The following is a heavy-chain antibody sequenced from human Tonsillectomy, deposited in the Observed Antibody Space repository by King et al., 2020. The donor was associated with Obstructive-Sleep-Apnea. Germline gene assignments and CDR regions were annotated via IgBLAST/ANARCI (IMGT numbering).Heavy chain of an antibody. Sequence: VQLVESGGGLVQPGGSLRLSCAASGFTFSSYAMHWVRQAPGKGLEYVSAISSNGGSTYYANSVKGSFTISRDNSKNTLYLQMGSLRAEDMAVYYCARETAPGPLRIAVAGTGFDYWGQGTLVTVSS. CDR2: ISSNGGST. CDR3: ARETAPGPLRIAVAGTGFDY. CDR1: GFTFSSYA. V-gene: IGHV3-64*01. D-gene: IGHD6-19*01. J-gene: IGHJ4*02.